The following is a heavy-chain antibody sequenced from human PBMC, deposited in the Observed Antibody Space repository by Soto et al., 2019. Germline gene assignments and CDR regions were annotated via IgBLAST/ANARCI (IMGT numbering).Heavy chain of an antibody. CDR2: IYYSGST. Sequence: SETLSLTCTVSGGSISSGGYYWSWIRQHPGKGLEWIGYIYYSGSTHYNPSLKSRVTISVDTSKNQFSLKLSSVTAADTAVYYCARDLPSSPYYYGMDVWGQGTTVTVSS. J-gene: IGHJ6*02. V-gene: IGHV4-31*03. CDR3: ARDLPSSPYYYGMDV. CDR1: GGSISSGGYY. D-gene: IGHD6-6*01.